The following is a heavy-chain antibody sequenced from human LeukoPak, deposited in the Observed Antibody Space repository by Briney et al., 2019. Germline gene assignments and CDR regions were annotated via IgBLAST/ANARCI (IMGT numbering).Heavy chain of an antibody. Sequence: PGGSLRLSCAASGFTFSSYWMRWVRQALGKGLVWVSRINSDGSSTSYADSVKGRFTISSDNSKNTLYLQMNSLRAEDTAIYYCAKDVDYGDYVVYWGQGTLVTVSS. V-gene: IGHV3-74*01. J-gene: IGHJ4*02. CDR1: GFTFSSYW. D-gene: IGHD4-17*01. CDR3: AKDVDYGDYVVY. CDR2: INSDGSST.